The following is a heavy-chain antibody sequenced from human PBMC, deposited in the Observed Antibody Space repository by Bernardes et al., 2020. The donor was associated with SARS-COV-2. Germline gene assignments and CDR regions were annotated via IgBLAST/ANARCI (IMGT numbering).Heavy chain of an antibody. J-gene: IGHJ3*02. CDR1: GFTVSSNY. CDR2: IYSGGST. Sequence: GGSLRLSCAASGFTVSSNYMSWVRQAPGKGLEWVSVIYSGGSTYYADSVKGRFTISRDNSKNTLYLQMNSLRAEDTAVYYCARVLRWADGYPSWDAFDIWGQGTMVTVSS. CDR3: ARVLRWADGYPSWDAFDI. V-gene: IGHV3-53*01. D-gene: IGHD5-12*01.